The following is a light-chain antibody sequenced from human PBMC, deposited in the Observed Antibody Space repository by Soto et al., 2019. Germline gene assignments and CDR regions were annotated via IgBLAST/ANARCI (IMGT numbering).Light chain of an antibody. V-gene: IGKV1-5*03. CDR2: QAS. CDR1: QTVRTY. Sequence: DIQLSQSPSTLSASVGASVTLSCRASQTVRTYLAWYQQKPGKAPKLLIFQASTLESGVPSRFSGSGSGTEFTLTISSLQPDDVATYYCQQYSSLWTFGQGTKVDIK. CDR3: QQYSSLWT. J-gene: IGKJ1*01.